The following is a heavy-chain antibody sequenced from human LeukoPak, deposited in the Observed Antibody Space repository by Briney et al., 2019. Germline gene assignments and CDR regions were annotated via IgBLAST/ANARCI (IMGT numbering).Heavy chain of an antibody. CDR2: ISYDGSNK. D-gene: IGHD3-10*01. Sequence: TGGSLRLSCAASGFTFTNFEMNWVRQAPGKGLEWVAVISYDGSNKYYADSVKGRFTISRDNSKNTLYLQMNSLRAEDTAVYYCASPFPYGSGSYSFYFDYWGQGTLVTVSS. CDR1: GFTFTNFE. J-gene: IGHJ4*02. V-gene: IGHV3-30-3*01. CDR3: ASPFPYGSGSYSFYFDY.